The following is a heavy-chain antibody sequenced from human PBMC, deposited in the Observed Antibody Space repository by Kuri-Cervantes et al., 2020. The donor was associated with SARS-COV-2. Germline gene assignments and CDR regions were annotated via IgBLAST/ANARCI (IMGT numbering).Heavy chain of an antibody. CDR2: ISSSSYI. CDR3: ARDLKTSRETDY. D-gene: IGHD3-10*01. J-gene: IGHJ4*02. CDR1: GFTFSSYS. Sequence: GESLKISCAASGFTFSSYSMNWVRQAPGKGLEWVSSISSSSYIYYADSVKGRFTISRDNAKNSLYLQMNSLRAEDTAVYYCARDLKTSRETDYWGQGTLVTVSS. V-gene: IGHV3-21*01.